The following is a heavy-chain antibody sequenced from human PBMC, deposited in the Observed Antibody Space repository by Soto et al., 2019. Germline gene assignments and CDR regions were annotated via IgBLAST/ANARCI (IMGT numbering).Heavy chain of an antibody. V-gene: IGHV4-59*01. CDR3: ARGIVGATPWFDP. Sequence: PSETLSLTCTVSGGSISSYYWSWIRQPPGKGLEWIGYIYYSGSTNYNPSLKSRVTISVDTSKNQFSLKLSSVTAADTAVYYCARGIVGATPWFDPWGQGTLVTVSS. D-gene: IGHD1-26*01. J-gene: IGHJ5*02. CDR1: GGSISSYY. CDR2: IYYSGST.